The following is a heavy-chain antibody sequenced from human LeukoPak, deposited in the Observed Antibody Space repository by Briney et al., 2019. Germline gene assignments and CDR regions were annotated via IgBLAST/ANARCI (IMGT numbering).Heavy chain of an antibody. J-gene: IGHJ5*02. CDR2: IYYSGST. CDR3: ARERYSSSFRLNWFDP. D-gene: IGHD6-13*01. Sequence: IPSETLSLTCTVSGGSISSSSYYWGWIRQPPGKGLEWIGSIYYSGSTYYNPSLKSRVTISVDTSKNQFSLKLSSVTAADTAVYYCARERYSSSFRLNWFDPWGQGTLVTVSS. CDR1: GGSISSSSYY. V-gene: IGHV4-39*07.